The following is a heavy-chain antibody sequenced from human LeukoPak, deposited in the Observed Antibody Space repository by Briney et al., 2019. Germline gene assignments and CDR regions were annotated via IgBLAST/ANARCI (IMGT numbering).Heavy chain of an antibody. V-gene: IGHV4-39*01. D-gene: IGHD5-12*01. CDR3: ARLPTITFFDY. CDR2: IYYSGST. CDR1: GGSISSSSLY. Sequence: SSETLSLTCTVSGGSISSSSLYWGWIRQPPGRGLEWIGSIYYSGSTSYNPSLKSRVTISVDTSKNQFSLMLSSVTAADTAVYYCARLPTITFFDYWGQGTLVTVSS. J-gene: IGHJ4*02.